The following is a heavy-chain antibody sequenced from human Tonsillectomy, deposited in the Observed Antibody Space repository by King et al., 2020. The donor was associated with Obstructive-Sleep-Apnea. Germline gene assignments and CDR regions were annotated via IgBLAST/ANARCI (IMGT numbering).Heavy chain of an antibody. CDR3: ARVGRFHDLDS. CDR2: ISPYNGNT. V-gene: IGHV1-18*04. CDR1: GYTFTSYG. D-gene: IGHD3-10*01. J-gene: IGHJ4*02. Sequence: QLVQSGAEVKKPGASVKVSCEASGYTFTSYGIHWVRQAPGQGLEWLGWISPYNGNTNHAQKLQGRVIMTTDTSTNTAYMELRSLRSDDTALYYCARVGRFHDLDSWGQGTLVTVSS.